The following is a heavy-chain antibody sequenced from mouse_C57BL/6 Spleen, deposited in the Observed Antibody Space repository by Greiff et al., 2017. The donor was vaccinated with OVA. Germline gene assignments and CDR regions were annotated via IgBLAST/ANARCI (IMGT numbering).Heavy chain of an antibody. V-gene: IGHV3-1*01. CDR2: ISYSGST. D-gene: IGHD2-3*01. CDR1: GYSITSGYD. Sequence: ESGPGMVKPSQSLSLTCTVTGYSITSGYDWHWIRHFPGNKLEWMGYISYSGSTNYNPSLKSRISITHDTSKNHFFLKLNSVTTEDTATYYCASNDGYYASWFAYWGQGTLVTVSA. J-gene: IGHJ3*01. CDR3: ASNDGYYASWFAY.